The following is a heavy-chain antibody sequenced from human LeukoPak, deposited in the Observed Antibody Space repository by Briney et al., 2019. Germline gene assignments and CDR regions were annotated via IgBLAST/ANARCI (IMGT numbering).Heavy chain of an antibody. V-gene: IGHV1-69*13. CDR2: IIPIFGTA. D-gene: IGHD3-10*01. CDR3: ARIGESNLWFGELLYPFDY. Sequence: AASVTVSCKASGGTFSSYAIRWVRQAPGQGLEWMGWIIPIFGTANYAQKFQGRVTITADESTSTAYMELRSLRSDDAAVYYCARIGESNLWFGELLYPFDYWGQGTLVTASS. J-gene: IGHJ4*02. CDR1: GGTFSSYA.